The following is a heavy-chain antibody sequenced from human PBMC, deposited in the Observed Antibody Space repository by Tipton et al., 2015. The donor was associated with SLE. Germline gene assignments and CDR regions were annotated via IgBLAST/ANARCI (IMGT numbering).Heavy chain of an antibody. CDR3: ARLVPPYCSSTSCYSYFDL. V-gene: IGHV4-4*07. CDR1: GDSISTHY. D-gene: IGHD2-2*02. CDR2: NYTGESLSGGI. J-gene: IGHJ2*01. Sequence: TLSLTCTVSGDSISTHYWSWIRQPAGKGLEWIGRNYTGESLSGGINYNPSLRSRVTMSLDTSKNQFSLKLGAVTAADTAVYYCARLVPPYCSSTSCYSYFDLWGRRTLVTVS.